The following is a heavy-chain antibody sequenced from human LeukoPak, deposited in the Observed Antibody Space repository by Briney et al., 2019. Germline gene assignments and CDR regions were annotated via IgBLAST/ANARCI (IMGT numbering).Heavy chain of an antibody. CDR1: GFTFSSYG. V-gene: IGHV3-33*01. J-gene: IGHJ4*02. D-gene: IGHD6-19*01. CDR2: IWYDGSNK. Sequence: GGSLRLSCAASGFTFSSYGMHWVRQAPGKGLEWVAVIWYDGSNKYYADSVKGRFTISRDNSKNTLYLQMNSLRAEDTAVYYCARAGSGWYYADYWGQGTLVTVSS. CDR3: ARAGSGWYYADY.